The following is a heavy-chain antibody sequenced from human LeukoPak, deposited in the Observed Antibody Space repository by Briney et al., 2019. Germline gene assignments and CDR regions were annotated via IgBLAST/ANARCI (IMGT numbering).Heavy chain of an antibody. V-gene: IGHV1-2*02. CDR2: INPNSGGT. J-gene: IGHJ1*01. CDR3: ALDLSGTEYFQH. CDR1: GYTFTGYN. D-gene: IGHD1-26*01. Sequence: GASVKVSCKASGYTFTGYNMHWVRQAPGQGLEWMGWINPNSGGTNYAQKFQGRVTVTRDKSISTAYMEMRRLRSDDTAVYYCALDLSGTEYFQHWGQGTLVTVS.